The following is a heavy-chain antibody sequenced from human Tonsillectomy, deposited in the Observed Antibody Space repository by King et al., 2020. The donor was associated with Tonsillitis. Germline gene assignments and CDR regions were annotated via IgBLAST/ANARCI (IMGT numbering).Heavy chain of an antibody. CDR2: IFHSGST. V-gene: IGHV4-4*02. D-gene: IGHD3-9*01. J-gene: IGHJ6*03. Sequence: QLQLQESGPGLVKPSGTLSLTCAVSGGSINSLNWWNWVRQPPGKGLEWIGEIFHSGSTNYSPSLKSRVTISIDKSKNQFSLNLSSVTAADTAVYYCARGGRYYDILTSYPTDYYMDVWGKGTTVTVSS. CDR1: GGSINSLNW. CDR3: ARGGRYYDILTSYPTDYYMDV.